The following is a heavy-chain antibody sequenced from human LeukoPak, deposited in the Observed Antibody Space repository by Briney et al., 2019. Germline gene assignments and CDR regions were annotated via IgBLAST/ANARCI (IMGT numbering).Heavy chain of an antibody. CDR3: ANGLFGVAAAEFDY. J-gene: IGHJ4*02. CDR1: GFTFSSYG. Sequence: GGALRLSCAASGFTFSSYGMHWVRQAPGKGLEWVAVISYDGSNKYYADSVKGRFTISRDNSKSTMYLQMNSLRAEDTAVYYCANGLFGVAAAEFDYWGQGTLVTVSS. CDR2: ISYDGSNK. V-gene: IGHV3-30*18. D-gene: IGHD2-15*01.